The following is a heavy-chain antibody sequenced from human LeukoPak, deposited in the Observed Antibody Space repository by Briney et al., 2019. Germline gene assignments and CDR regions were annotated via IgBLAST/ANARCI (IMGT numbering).Heavy chain of an antibody. J-gene: IGHJ4*02. CDR1: GFTFSSYW. V-gene: IGHV3-21*01. CDR3: ARWELRSFDY. Sequence: GGSLRLSCAASGFTFSSYWMHWVRQAPGKGLEWVSSISSSSSYIYYADSVKGRFTISRDNAKNSLYLQMNSLRAEDTAVYYCARWELRSFDYWGQGTLVTVSS. D-gene: IGHD1-26*01. CDR2: ISSSSSYI.